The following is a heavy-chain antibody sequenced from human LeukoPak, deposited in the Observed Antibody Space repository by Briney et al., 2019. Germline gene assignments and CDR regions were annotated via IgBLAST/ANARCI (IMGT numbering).Heavy chain of an antibody. CDR1: GFTFSSYA. J-gene: IGHJ5*02. Sequence: PGRSLRLSCAASGFTFSSYAMSWVRQAPGKGLEWVSAISCSGRSTNYADSVKGRFTISRDNSKNTLYLQMNSLRAEDTAVYYCAKPGYSSGWYWNWFDPWGQGTLVTVSS. V-gene: IGHV3-23*01. CDR2: ISCSGRST. CDR3: AKPGYSSGWYWNWFDP. D-gene: IGHD6-19*01.